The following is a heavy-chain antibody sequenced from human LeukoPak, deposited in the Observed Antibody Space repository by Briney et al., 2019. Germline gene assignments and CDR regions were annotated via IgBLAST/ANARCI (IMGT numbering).Heavy chain of an antibody. J-gene: IGHJ4*02. CDR3: ARLQDPDYDYIWTPPYFDY. D-gene: IGHD3-16*01. CDR1: GFTFSSYG. CDR2: ISGSGGST. V-gene: IGHV3-23*01. Sequence: GGSLRLSCAASGFTFSSYGMSWVRQAPGKGLEWVSAISGSGGSTYYADSVKGRFTISRDNSKNTLYLQMNSLRAEDTAVYYCARLQDPDYDYIWTPPYFDYWGQGALVTVSS.